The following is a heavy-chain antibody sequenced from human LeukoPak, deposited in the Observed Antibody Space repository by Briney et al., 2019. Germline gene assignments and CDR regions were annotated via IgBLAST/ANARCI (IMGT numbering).Heavy chain of an antibody. V-gene: IGHV3-33*08. CDR1: GFTFRNYG. Sequence: GGSLRLSCAASGFTFRNYGVHWVRQAPGKGLDWVGVIWFDGSNRYYADSVKGRFTISRDNSKNTLYLQVNSVRAEDTAVYYCARDTSGYYDYWGQGALVTVSS. J-gene: IGHJ4*02. D-gene: IGHD2-15*01. CDR2: IWFDGSNR. CDR3: ARDTSGYYDY.